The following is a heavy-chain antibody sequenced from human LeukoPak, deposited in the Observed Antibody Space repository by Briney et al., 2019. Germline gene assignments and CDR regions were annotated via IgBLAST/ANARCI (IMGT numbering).Heavy chain of an antibody. CDR3: ARVRTYSYGSGSYYWDYYFDY. CDR2: INPNNGNT. D-gene: IGHD3-10*01. CDR1: GYTFTTYP. J-gene: IGHJ4*02. Sequence: ASVKASCKAAGYTFTTYPITWVRQAPGQGLEWMGWINPNNGNTIYAQKVQGRLTMTTDTSKTTAYMELRRLRSDDTAVYYCARVRTYSYGSGSYYWDYYFDYWGLGTLVTVSS. V-gene: IGHV1-18*01.